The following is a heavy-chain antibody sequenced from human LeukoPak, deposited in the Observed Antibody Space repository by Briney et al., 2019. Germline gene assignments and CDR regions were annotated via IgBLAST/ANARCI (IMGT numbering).Heavy chain of an antibody. Sequence: GGSLRLSCAASGFTFSSYWMHWVRQAPGKGLVWVSRINSDGSSTSYADSVKGRFTISRDNAKNTLYLQMNSLSAEDTAVYYCAREGEYDYVWGSYRKDYYYYGMDVWGKGTTVTVSS. D-gene: IGHD3-16*02. CDR2: INSDGSST. CDR1: GFTFSSYW. J-gene: IGHJ6*04. V-gene: IGHV3-74*01. CDR3: AREGEYDYVWGSYRKDYYYYGMDV.